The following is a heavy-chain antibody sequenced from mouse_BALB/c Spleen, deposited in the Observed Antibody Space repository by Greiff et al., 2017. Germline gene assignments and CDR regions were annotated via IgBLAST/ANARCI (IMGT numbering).Heavy chain of an antibody. D-gene: IGHD2-1*01. V-gene: IGHV5-6-4*01. J-gene: IGHJ2*01. CDR1: GFTFSSYT. Sequence: EVQVVESGGGLVKPGGSLKLSCAASGFTFSSYTMSWVRQTPEKRLEWVATISSGGSYTYYPDSVKGRFTISRDNAKNTLYLQMSSLKSEDTAMYYCTRDRDYGNYVDYWGQGTTLTVSS. CDR3: TRDRDYGNYVDY. CDR2: ISSGGSYT.